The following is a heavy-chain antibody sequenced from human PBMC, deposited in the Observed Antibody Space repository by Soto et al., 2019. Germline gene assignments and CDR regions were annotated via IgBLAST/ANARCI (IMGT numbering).Heavy chain of an antibody. CDR2: IFNSGTT. J-gene: IGHJ4*02. D-gene: IGHD5-12*01. Sequence: SETLSLTCSVSGASTVSHYHWTWIRQPPGKGLEWMGYIFNSGTTFYNPSLTSRLSISMDTSGNHFSLELRSVTAADTAVYYCASALAPTTGLDYWGQGTLVTVSS. CDR1: GASTVSHYH. CDR3: ASALAPTTGLDY. V-gene: IGHV4-31*02.